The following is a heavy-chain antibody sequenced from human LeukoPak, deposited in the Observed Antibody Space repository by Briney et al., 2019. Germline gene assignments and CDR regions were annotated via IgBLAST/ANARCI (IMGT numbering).Heavy chain of an antibody. CDR2: IYYSGST. CDR1: GGSISSYY. V-gene: IGHV4-59*08. J-gene: IGHJ6*02. Sequence: SETLSLTCTVSGGSISSYYWSWIRQPPGKGLEWIGYIYYSGSTNYNPSLKSRVTISVDTSKNQFSLKLSSVTAADTAVYYCATLGGDGESGYAPNYGMDVWGQGTTVTVSS. CDR3: ATLGGDGESGYAPNYGMDV. D-gene: IGHD3-3*01.